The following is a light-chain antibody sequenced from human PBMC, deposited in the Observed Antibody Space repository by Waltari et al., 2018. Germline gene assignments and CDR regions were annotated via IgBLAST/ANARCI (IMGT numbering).Light chain of an antibody. CDR3: SSSTSSSTLV. V-gene: IGLV2-14*01. CDR1: SSDVGSDNY. Sequence: QSALTQPASVSGSPGQSITLSCTGPSSDVGSDNYVSWYQQHPGKAPKLMIYEVSSRPSGVSNRFSGSKSANTASLTISGLQAEDEADYYCSSSTSSSTLVFGTGTKVTVL. CDR2: EVS. J-gene: IGLJ1*01.